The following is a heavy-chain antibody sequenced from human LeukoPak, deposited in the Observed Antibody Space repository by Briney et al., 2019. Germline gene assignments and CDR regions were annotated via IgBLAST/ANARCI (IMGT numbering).Heavy chain of an antibody. CDR1: GFSFSNYA. CDR3: ARQTTDRSDP. Sequence: GGSLRLSCAASGFSFSNYAMHWVRQAPGKGLEWVAVIAYDGSNKYYADSVKGRFTISRDNSKNTLYVQMNSLRGEDTAVYYCARQTTDRSDPWGQGALVTVSS. V-gene: IGHV3-30-3*01. D-gene: IGHD4-17*01. CDR2: IAYDGSNK. J-gene: IGHJ5*02.